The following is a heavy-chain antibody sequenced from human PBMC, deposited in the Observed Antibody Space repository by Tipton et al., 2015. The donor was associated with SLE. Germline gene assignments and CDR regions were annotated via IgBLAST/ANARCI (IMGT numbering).Heavy chain of an antibody. J-gene: IGHJ4*02. CDR3: ARDGVLLWFRALCPLCGY. V-gene: IGHV4-4*08. CDR2: IYNSGST. CDR1: GYSISSYY. D-gene: IGHD3-10*01. Sequence: TLSLTCAGSGYSISSYYWRWIRTPAGKGLEWIGHIYNSGSTNYNPSLKSRVTLSVDTSKNQFSLKLSSVTAADTAVYYCARDGVLLWFRALCPLCGYWGQGTLVTVSS.